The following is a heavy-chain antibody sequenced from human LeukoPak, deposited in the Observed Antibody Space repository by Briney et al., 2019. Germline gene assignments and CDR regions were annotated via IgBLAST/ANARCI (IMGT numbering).Heavy chain of an antibody. CDR2: ITYNSGTI. D-gene: IGHD4-17*01. J-gene: IGHJ4*02. Sequence: GGSLRLSCAASGFTFRSYAMQWVRQAPGKGLEWVSYITYNSGTIFYADSVKGRFTISRDNAKDSLYLQMSSLRDEDTAVYYCAKDGDQVTVTKVDYWGQGTLVTVSS. CDR1: GFTFRSYA. CDR3: AKDGDQVTVTKVDY. V-gene: IGHV3-48*02.